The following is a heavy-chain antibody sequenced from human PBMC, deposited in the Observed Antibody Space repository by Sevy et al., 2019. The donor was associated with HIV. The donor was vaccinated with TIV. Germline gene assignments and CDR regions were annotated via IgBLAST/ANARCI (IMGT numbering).Heavy chain of an antibody. J-gene: IGHJ4*02. CDR3: ARDLPPSATTVPHFDC. CDR1: GFSFSSYE. CDR2: ISNSGTTI. Sequence: GGSLRLSCAASGFSFSSYEMNWVRQAPGKGLEWVSYISNSGTTISYSDSVRGRFTIPRDNARNLLYLQMNSLRAEDTAVYFCARDLPPSATTVPHFDCWGQGTLVTVSS. V-gene: IGHV3-48*03. D-gene: IGHD4-17*01.